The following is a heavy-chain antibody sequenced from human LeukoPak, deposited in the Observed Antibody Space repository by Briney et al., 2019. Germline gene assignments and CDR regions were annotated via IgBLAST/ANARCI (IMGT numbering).Heavy chain of an antibody. CDR1: GFTFSSYS. Sequence: GGSLRLSCAASGFTFSSYSMNLVRQAPGKGLEWVSAISSSSSYIYYADSVKGRFTTSRDNAKNSMYLQMNSLRAEDTAVYYCASEKRGGAFDIWGQGTMVTVSS. V-gene: IGHV3-21*01. D-gene: IGHD3-16*01. CDR2: ISSSSSYI. J-gene: IGHJ3*02. CDR3: ASEKRGGAFDI.